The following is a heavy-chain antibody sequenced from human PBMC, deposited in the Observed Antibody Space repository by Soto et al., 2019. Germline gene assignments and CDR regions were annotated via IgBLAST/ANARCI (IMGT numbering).Heavy chain of an antibody. J-gene: IGHJ5*02. CDR3: ARGPTKAVVAATPRWFDP. CDR1: GGSISSSSYY. V-gene: IGHV4-39*01. CDR2: IYYSGST. D-gene: IGHD2-15*01. Sequence: SETLSLTCTVSGGSISSSSYYWGWIRQPPGKGLEWIGSIYYSGSTYYNPSLKSRVTISVDTSKNQFSLKLSSVTAADTAVYYCARGPTKAVVAATPRWFDPWGQGTLVTVSS.